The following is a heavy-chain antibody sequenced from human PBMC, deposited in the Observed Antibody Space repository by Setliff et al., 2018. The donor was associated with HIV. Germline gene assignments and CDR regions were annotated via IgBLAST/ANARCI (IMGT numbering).Heavy chain of an antibody. Sequence: ASVKVSCKASGGAFISHTFTWVRQAPGQGLEWMGWINPKSDGTNYAQKFQGRVTMTRDTSISTAYMELGRLRPDDTAVYYCVRIGRGAYYFDYWGQGSLVTVSS. V-gene: IGHV1-2*02. CDR2: INPKSDGT. J-gene: IGHJ4*02. CDR3: VRIGRGAYYFDY. D-gene: IGHD3-16*01. CDR1: GGAFISHT.